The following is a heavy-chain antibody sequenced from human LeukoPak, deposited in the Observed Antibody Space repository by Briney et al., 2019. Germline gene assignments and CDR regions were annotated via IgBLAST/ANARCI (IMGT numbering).Heavy chain of an antibody. D-gene: IGHD2-21*01. CDR1: GYIFTKYV. J-gene: IGHJ4*02. V-gene: IGHV1-3*01. CDR3: ARDDCGDTCYPGGY. Sequence: GASVKVSCKASGYIFTKYVVHWVRQAPGQRHEWMGWIKAGNGDTKYSQNFQDRLTITRDTSASTVYMELSSLTSEDTALYYCARDDCGDTCYPGGYWGQGTLVTVSS. CDR2: IKAGNGDT.